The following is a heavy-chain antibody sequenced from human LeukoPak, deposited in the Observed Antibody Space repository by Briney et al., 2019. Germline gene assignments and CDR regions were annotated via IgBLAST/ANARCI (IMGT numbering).Heavy chain of an antibody. CDR3: AKDRCGNGIGCYYYYMDV. CDR2: IQYDGSNE. V-gene: IGHV3-30*02. J-gene: IGHJ6*03. D-gene: IGHD2-21*01. Sequence: GGSLRLSCATSGFTVRSYGMDWVRQAPGTGLEWVAYIQYDGSNEQYAHYVKGRFRISRDSSKNILYLYMDSLRAEAPAVYYGAKDRCGNGIGCYYYYMDVWGKGTTVTISS. CDR1: GFTVRSYG.